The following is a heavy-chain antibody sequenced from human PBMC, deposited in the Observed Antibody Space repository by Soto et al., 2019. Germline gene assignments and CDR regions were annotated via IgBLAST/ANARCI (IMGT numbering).Heavy chain of an antibody. V-gene: IGHV4-31*03. CDR2: IYYSGST. CDR3: ARVEGALTACDY. CDR1: GGSISSCGYY. J-gene: IGHJ4*02. Sequence: SETLSLTCTVSGGSISSCGYYWSWIRQHPGKGLEWIGYIYYSGSTYYNPSLKSRVTISVDTSKNQFSLKLSSVTAADTAVYYCARVEGALTACDYWGQGTLVTVSS. D-gene: IGHD1-26*01.